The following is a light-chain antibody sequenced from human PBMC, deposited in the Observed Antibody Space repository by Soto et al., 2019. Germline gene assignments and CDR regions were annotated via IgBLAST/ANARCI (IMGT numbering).Light chain of an antibody. J-gene: IGLJ1*01. Sequence: QSVLAQPPSASGTPGQRVTISCSGSSSNIGSNTVNWYQQVPGTAPKLLIYSNDRRPSGVPDRFSGSKSGASASLAISGLQSEDEADYYCAAWDDNLNAYVFGSGTKLTV. V-gene: IGLV1-44*01. CDR2: SND. CDR3: AAWDDNLNAYV. CDR1: SSNIGSNT.